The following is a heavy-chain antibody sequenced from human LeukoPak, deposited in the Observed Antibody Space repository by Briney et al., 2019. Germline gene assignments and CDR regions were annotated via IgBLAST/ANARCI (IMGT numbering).Heavy chain of an antibody. CDR3: AITAKGSHDYFDY. CDR2: ISSSSSYI. CDR1: GFTFSSYS. Sequence: GSLRLSCAASGFTFSSYSMNWVRQAPGKGLEWVSSISSSSSYIYYADSVKGRFTISRDNAKNSLYLQMNSLRAEDTAVYYCAITAKGSHDYFDYWGQGTLVTVSS. J-gene: IGHJ4*02. D-gene: IGHD1-26*01. V-gene: IGHV3-21*01.